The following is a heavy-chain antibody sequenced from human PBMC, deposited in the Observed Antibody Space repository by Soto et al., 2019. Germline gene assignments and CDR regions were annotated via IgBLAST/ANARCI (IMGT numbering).Heavy chain of an antibody. Sequence: QVQLVESGGGVVHPERSLRLSCSASEFTFSSYAMHWVRQAPGKGLEWVAGISYDGGHKFYGDSVRGRFTISRDSSKTTVFLQMSSLRPEDTAAYYCARVKTDYSNPRGPFFFYGMDVWGQGTTVTVSS. CDR1: EFTFSSYA. J-gene: IGHJ6*02. V-gene: IGHV3-30-3*01. CDR2: ISYDGGHK. CDR3: ARVKTDYSNPRGPFFFYGMDV. D-gene: IGHD4-4*01.